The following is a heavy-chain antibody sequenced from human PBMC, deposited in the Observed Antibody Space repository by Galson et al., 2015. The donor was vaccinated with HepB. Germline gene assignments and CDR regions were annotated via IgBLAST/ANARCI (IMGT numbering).Heavy chain of an antibody. Sequence: SETLSLTCTVSGGSISSYYWSWIRQSPGKGLEWIGYIYHSGSTNYNPSLKSRVTTSVDTSKNQFSLRLSSVTAADTAVYYCARGYFDSSGFSNPFDDWGQGILVTVSS. D-gene: IGHD3-22*01. CDR2: IYHSGST. CDR3: ARGYFDSSGFSNPFDD. J-gene: IGHJ4*02. V-gene: IGHV4-59*08. CDR1: GGSISSYY.